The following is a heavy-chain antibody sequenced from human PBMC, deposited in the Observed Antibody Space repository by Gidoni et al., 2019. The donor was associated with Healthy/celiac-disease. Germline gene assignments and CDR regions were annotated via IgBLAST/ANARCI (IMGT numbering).Heavy chain of an antibody. CDR2: IHYSGST. D-gene: IGHD3-3*01. CDR1: GDSISSRSYY. J-gene: IGHJ4*02. CDR3: ASGRSGSPFDY. V-gene: IGHV4-39*01. Sequence: QLQLQESGPGLVKPSETLSLTCTVSGDSISSRSYYWAWVRQPPGKGLEWIGNIHYSGSTYYNPSLKSRVTISVDTSKNQFSLRLSSVTAADTAVYYCASGRSGSPFDYWGQGTLVTFSS.